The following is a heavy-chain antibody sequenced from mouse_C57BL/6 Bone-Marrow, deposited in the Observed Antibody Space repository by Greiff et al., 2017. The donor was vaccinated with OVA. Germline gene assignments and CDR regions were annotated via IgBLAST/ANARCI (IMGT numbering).Heavy chain of an antibody. D-gene: IGHD4-1*01. CDR3: ASSNWAWFAY. V-gene: IGHV3-6*01. CDR2: ISYDGSN. Sequence: ESGPGLVKPSQSLSLTCSVTGYSITSGYYWNWIRQFPGNKLEWMGYISYDGSNNYNPSLKNRISITRDTSKNQFFLKLNSVTTEDTATYYCASSNWAWFAYWGQGTLVTVSA. J-gene: IGHJ3*01. CDR1: GYSITSGYY.